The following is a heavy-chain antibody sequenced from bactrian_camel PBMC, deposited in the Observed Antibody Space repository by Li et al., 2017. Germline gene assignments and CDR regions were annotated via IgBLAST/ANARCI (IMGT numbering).Heavy chain of an antibody. V-gene: IGHV3S53*01. CDR2: LESGGRR. CDR3: AAAEAGRGTWPDDDGY. CDR1: DSMPC. D-gene: IGHD3*01. J-gene: IGHJ6*01. Sequence: HVQLVESGGGSVQSGGSLRLSCAAIDSMPCMAWFRQAPGKAREGVAALESGGRRRYAEAVKGRFTISQDNAKNTLYMEMNSLKPEDTAMYYCAAAEAGRGTWPDDDGYWGQGTQVTVS.